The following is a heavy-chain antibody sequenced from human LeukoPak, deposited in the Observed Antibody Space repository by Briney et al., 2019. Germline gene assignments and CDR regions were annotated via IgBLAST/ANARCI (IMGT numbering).Heavy chain of an antibody. CDR3: ARDLAWGAY. CDR2: ITSSSSSI. Sequence: GGSLRLSCVASGFTFSIYTMSWVRQAPGKGLEWVSSITSSSSSIYSADSVKGRLTISRDNAKNSLYLEMNSLRDEDAAVYYCARDLAWGAYWGQGTLVTVSS. J-gene: IGHJ4*02. D-gene: IGHD4/OR15-4a*01. CDR1: GFTFSIYT. V-gene: IGHV3-21*01.